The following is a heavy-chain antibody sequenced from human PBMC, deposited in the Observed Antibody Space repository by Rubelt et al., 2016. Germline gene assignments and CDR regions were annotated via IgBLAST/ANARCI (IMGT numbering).Heavy chain of an antibody. D-gene: IGHD4-17*01. J-gene: IGHJ4*02. CDR1: GYTFTNYG. CDR2: IDAGNGDT. Sequence: QVQLVQSGAEVKKPGASVKVSCKASGYTFTNYGMHWVRPAPGQRLEWMGWIDAGNGDTKYSQKLKDRVSITRDASANTAYMELSSRRSEDTAVYYCARANHGDYEDYWGQGTLVTVSA. CDR3: ARANHGDYEDY. V-gene: IGHV1-3*01.